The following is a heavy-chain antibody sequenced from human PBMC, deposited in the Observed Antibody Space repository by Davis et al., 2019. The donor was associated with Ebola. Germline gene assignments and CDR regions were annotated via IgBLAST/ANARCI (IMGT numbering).Heavy chain of an antibody. CDR1: GFTVSSNY. V-gene: IGHV3-53*01. Sequence: GSLRLSCAASGFTVSSNYMSWVRQAPGKGLEWVSVFYSGGSTYYADSVKGRFTISSDNSKNTLYLQMNSLRAEDTAVYYCARARWLVYYFDYWGQGTLVTVSS. CDR3: ARARWLVYYFDY. J-gene: IGHJ4*02. CDR2: FYSGGST. D-gene: IGHD6-19*01.